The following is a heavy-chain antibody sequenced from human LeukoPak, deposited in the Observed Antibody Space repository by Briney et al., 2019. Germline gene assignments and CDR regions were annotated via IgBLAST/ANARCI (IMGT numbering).Heavy chain of an antibody. Sequence: GGSLRLSCAASGFTFSSYAMSWVRQAPGKGLEWVSAISGSGGSTYYADSVKGRFTISRDNSKNTLYLQMNSLRAEDTAVYYCARSGSSSPYYGMDVWGQGTTVTVSS. CDR3: ARSGSSSPYYGMDV. J-gene: IGHJ6*02. CDR2: ISGSGGST. V-gene: IGHV3-23*01. D-gene: IGHD6-13*01. CDR1: GFTFSSYA.